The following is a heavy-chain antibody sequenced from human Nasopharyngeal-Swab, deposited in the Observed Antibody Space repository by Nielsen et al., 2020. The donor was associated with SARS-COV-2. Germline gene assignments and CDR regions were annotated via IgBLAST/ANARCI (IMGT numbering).Heavy chain of an antibody. CDR3: ARDLSSIWTSGLGV. D-gene: IGHD6-13*01. CDR2: ISGSGGNT. V-gene: IGHV3-23*01. Sequence: GESLKISCVASGFTYSTYAMNWVRQAPGKGLEWVSGISGSGGNTYYADSVKGRFTISRDNSMETLYLQMNSLRTEDTALYYCARDLSSIWTSGLGVWGQGTTVIVSS. CDR1: GFTYSTYA. J-gene: IGHJ6*02.